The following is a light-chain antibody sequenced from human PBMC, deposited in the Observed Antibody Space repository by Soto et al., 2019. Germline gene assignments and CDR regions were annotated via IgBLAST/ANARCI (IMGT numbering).Light chain of an antibody. CDR3: AAWDDSLRGVV. CDR2: GNN. V-gene: IGLV1-44*01. J-gene: IGLJ2*01. Sequence: LTQPPSASGTPGQRVTISCSGSSSNIGRNTVNWYQQLPGTAPKLLIYGNNQRPSGVPDRFSGSKSGTSASLAISGLQSDDEADYYCAAWDDSLRGVVFGGGTKLTVL. CDR1: SSNIGRNT.